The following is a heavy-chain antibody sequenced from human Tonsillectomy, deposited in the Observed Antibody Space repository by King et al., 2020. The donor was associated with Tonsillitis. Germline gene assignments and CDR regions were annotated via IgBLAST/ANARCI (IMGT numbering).Heavy chain of an antibody. D-gene: IGHD2-15*01. CDR3: ARREAYCSGGSCYSSYFDL. CDR2: IYPGDSDT. CDR1: GYSFTSYW. Sequence: QLVQSGAEVKKPGESLKISCKGSGYSFTSYWIGWVRQMPGKGLEWMGIIYPGDSDTTYSPSFQGQVTISADKSISTAYLQWSSLKASDTAMYYGARREAYCSGGSCYSSYFDLWGRGTLVTVSS. J-gene: IGHJ2*01. V-gene: IGHV5-51*01.